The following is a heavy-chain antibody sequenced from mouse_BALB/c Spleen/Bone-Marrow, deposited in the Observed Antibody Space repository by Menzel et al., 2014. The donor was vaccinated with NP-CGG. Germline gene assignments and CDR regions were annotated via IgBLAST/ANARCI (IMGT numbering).Heavy chain of an antibody. Sequence: QVQLQQSGAGLVRPGSSVKISCKSSGYSFSNYWMNWMKQRPRQGLEWIGQIYPGDGDTNYNGKFKGKATLTADKSSSTAYMQLSSLTSEDSAVYFCASRGDYSYAMDYWGQGTSVTVSS. D-gene: IGHD1-1*01. CDR2: IYPGDGDT. CDR3: ASRGDYSYAMDY. J-gene: IGHJ4*01. V-gene: IGHV1-80*01. CDR1: GYSFSNYW.